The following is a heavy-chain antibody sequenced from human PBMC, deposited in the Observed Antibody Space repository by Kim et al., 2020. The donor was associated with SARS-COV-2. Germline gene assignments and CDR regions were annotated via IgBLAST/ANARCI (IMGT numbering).Heavy chain of an antibody. J-gene: IGHJ4*02. D-gene: IGHD1-26*01. V-gene: IGHV3-74*01. CDR3: ASRRYTGTYYYFDY. CDR2: INSGGGTT. Sequence: GGSLRLSCAASGFTFSSYWMHWVRQAPVKGLVWVSRINSGGGTTSYADSVKGRFTISRDNAKSTLYLQMNSLRAEDTAVYYCASRRYTGTYYYFDYWGQGTLVTVSS. CDR1: GFTFSSYW.